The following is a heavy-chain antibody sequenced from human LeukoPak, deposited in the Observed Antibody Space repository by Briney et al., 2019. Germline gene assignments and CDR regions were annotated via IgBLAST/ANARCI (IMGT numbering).Heavy chain of an antibody. CDR1: ELTFVNYD. D-gene: IGHD1-26*01. CDR3: ARGSGGQHEFDY. Sequence: GGSLRLSFAAPELTFVNYDMHWFAKTTGKGLRWVSGIGTAGDTYYTGSVKGRFTISRENAKNSLYLQMNSLRAGDTAVYYCARGSGGQHEFDYWGQGILVAVSS. CDR2: IGTAGDT. V-gene: IGHV3-13*01. J-gene: IGHJ4*02.